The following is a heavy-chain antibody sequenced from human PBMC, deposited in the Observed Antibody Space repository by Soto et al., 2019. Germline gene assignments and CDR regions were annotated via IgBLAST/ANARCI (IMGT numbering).Heavy chain of an antibody. CDR2: VHYSGNT. V-gene: IGHV4-61*01. J-gene: IGHJ3*02. D-gene: IGHD1-1*01. CDR1: GDSISSGFYF. Sequence: ASETLSLTCSVSGDSISSGFYFWTWIRQSPGKGLQWIGYVHYSGNTNYNPSLKSRVTMSVDTSRNQFSLRLTSVTAADTAVYYCARMNQLAPKRNAFDIWGQGTMVTVSS. CDR3: ARMNQLAPKRNAFDI.